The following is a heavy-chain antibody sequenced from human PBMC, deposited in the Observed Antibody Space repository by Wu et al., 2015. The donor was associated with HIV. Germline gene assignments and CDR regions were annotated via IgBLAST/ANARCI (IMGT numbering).Heavy chain of an antibody. Sequence: QVQLVQSGAEVKKPGSSVKVSCKASGGTFSSYAISWVRQAPGQGPEWMGGIIPIFGTANYAQKFQGRVTITTDESTSTAYMELSSLRSEDTAVYYCARIIVYYYDSSGYYYDAFDIWGQGTMVTVSS. V-gene: IGHV1-69*05. J-gene: IGHJ3*02. CDR1: GGTFSSYA. CDR3: ARIIVYYYDSSGYYYDAFDI. D-gene: IGHD3-22*01. CDR2: IIPIFGTA.